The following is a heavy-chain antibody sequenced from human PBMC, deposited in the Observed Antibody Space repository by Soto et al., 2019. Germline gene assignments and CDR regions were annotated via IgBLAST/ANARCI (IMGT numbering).Heavy chain of an antibody. Sequence: PSETLSLTCTVSGGSISSYYWSWIRQPPGKGLEWIGYVYYSGSTNYNPSLKSRVTISVDTSKNQFSLKLSSVTAADTAVYYCARLAPTFWFDPWGQGTLVTVSS. V-gene: IGHV4-59*08. CDR2: VYYSGST. CDR3: ARLAPTFWFDP. J-gene: IGHJ5*02. CDR1: GGSISSYY.